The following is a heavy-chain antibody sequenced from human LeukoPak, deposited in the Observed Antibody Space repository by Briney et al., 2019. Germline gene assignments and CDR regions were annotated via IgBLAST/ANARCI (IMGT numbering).Heavy chain of an antibody. CDR1: GGTFSSYA. V-gene: IGHV1-69*04. D-gene: IGHD4-23*01. J-gene: IGHJ4*02. CDR3: ARAPPYGGNSWRFDY. Sequence: ASVKVSCKASGGTFSSYAISWVRQAPGQGLEWMGRIIPILGIANYAQKFQGRVTITADKSTSTAYMELSSPRSEDTAVYYCARAPPYGGNSWRFDYWGQGTLVTVSS. CDR2: IIPILGIA.